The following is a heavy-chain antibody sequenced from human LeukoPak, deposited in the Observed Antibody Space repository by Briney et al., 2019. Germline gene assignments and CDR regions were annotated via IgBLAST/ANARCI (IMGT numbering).Heavy chain of an antibody. Sequence: SVKVSCKASGGTFSSYAISWVRQAPGQELERMGGIIPIFGTANYAQKFQGRVTITTDESTSTAYMELSSLRSEDTAVYYCARGIAHIVVVTAMEGAFDIWGQGTMVTVSS. CDR3: ARGIAHIVVVTAMEGAFDI. V-gene: IGHV1-69*05. CDR1: GGTFSSYA. D-gene: IGHD2-21*02. CDR2: IIPIFGTA. J-gene: IGHJ3*02.